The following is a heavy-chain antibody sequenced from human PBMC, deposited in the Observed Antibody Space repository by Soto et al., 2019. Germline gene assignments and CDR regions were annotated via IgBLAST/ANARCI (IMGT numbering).Heavy chain of an antibody. CDR3: ARGRVEDVLRYFDWLIPFDY. D-gene: IGHD3-9*01. V-gene: IGHV1-8*01. Sequence: VASVKVSCKASGHTFTSYDINWVRQATGQGLEWMGWMNPNSGNTGYAQKFQGRVTMTRNTSISTAYMELSSLRSEDTAVYYCARGRVEDVLRYFDWLIPFDYWGQGTLVTVS. J-gene: IGHJ4*02. CDR1: GHTFTSYD. CDR2: MNPNSGNT.